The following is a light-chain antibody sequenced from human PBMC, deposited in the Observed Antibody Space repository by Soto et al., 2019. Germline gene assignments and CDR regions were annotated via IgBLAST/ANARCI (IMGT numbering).Light chain of an antibody. CDR2: AAS. V-gene: IGKV3-20*01. Sequence: EIVLTQSPGTLSLSPGESATLSCRASQTVGSNYLAWYQQRPGQAPRLLIYAASSRATGIPDRISASGSGTDFSLTISRLDPEDFAVYYCQQYLT. J-gene: IGKJ5*01. CDR1: QTVGSNY. CDR3: QQYLT.